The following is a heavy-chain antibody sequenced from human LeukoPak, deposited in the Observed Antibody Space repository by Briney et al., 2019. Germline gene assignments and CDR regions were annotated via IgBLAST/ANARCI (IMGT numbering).Heavy chain of an antibody. J-gene: IGHJ5*02. CDR3: ASYMTTVTTQGWFDP. CDR1: GYSISSGYY. Sequence: SETLSLTCTVSGYSISSGYYWGWIRQPPGKGLEWIANIYHSGSTYYNPSLKSRVTISVDTSKNQFSLKLSSVTAADTAVYYCASYMTTVTTQGWFDPWGQGTLVTVSS. D-gene: IGHD4-17*01. V-gene: IGHV4-38-2*02. CDR2: IYHSGST.